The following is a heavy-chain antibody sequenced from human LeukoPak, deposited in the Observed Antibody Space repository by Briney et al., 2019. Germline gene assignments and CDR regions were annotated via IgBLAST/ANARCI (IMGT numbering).Heavy chain of an antibody. CDR1: GGSFGGYY. CDR3: ATGYNDFRVEGRYFYS. J-gene: IGHJ4*02. CDR2: ISHSGST. Sequence: PSETLSLTCAVYGGSFGGYYWNWVRQSPGKGLEWIGEISHSGSTNYSPPLKSRVAISVDTSKKQFSLKLSSVTAADTAVYYCATGYNDFRVEGRYFYSWGQGTLVTVSS. V-gene: IGHV4-34*01. D-gene: IGHD4-11*01.